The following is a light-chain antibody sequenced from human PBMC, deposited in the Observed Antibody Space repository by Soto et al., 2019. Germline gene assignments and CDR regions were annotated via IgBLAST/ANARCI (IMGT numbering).Light chain of an antibody. J-gene: IGKJ1*01. CDR3: QQYNNWPTWT. CDR2: GAS. V-gene: IGKV3D-15*01. CDR1: QSVSNN. Sequence: EIVLTQSPGTLSLSPWERATLSCRASQSVSNNYLAWYQQKPGQAPRLLIYGASNRATGIPDRFSGSGSGTEFTLTISSLQSEDFAVYYCQQYNNWPTWTFGQGTKVDIK.